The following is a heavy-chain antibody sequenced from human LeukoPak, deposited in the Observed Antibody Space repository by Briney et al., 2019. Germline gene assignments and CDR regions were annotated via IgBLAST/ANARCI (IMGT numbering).Heavy chain of an antibody. J-gene: IGHJ4*02. CDR2: ISSSGSTI. Sequence: PGGSLRLSCAASGFTFSSYEMNWVRQAPGKGLEWVSYISSSGSTIYYADSVKGRFTISRDNAKSTLYLQMNSLRAEDTAVYYCAKYSGSLFIDYFDYWGQGTLVTVSS. CDR1: GFTFSSYE. V-gene: IGHV3-48*03. D-gene: IGHD1-26*01. CDR3: AKYSGSLFIDYFDY.